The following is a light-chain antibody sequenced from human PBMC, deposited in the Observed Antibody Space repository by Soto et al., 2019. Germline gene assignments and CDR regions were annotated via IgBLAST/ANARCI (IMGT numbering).Light chain of an antibody. V-gene: IGKV1-12*01. Sequence: DLQMTQSQSSVPAAVGDRVTITGRARQGISSWLAWYQPNPGKAHKLLLYAASNLQSAVPSGLSGSGSGRDFTLTISSLQPDECATYYCQQANSFPRKFCQRTKVYSK. J-gene: IGKJ1*01. CDR2: AAS. CDR3: QQANSFPRK. CDR1: QGISSW.